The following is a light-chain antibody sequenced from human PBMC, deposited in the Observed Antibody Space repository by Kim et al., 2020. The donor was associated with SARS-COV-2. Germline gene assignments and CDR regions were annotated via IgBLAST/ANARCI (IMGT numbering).Light chain of an antibody. CDR1: SGSIASNY. CDR3: QSYDSSNYVV. Sequence: NFMLTQRHCVSESQWKTVTISFTRSSGSIASNYVQWYQQRPGSAPTTVIYEDNQRPSGVPDRFSGSIDSSSNSASLTISGLKTEDEADYYCQSYDSSNYVVFGGGTQLTVL. V-gene: IGLV6-57*04. J-gene: IGLJ2*01. CDR2: EDN.